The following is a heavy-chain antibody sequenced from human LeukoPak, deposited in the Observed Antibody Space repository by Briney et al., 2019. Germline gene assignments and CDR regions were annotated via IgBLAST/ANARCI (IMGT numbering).Heavy chain of an antibody. J-gene: IGHJ6*04. CDR2: IRAYNGNT. CDR1: GYTFTSYG. CDR3: ARERGRGYCSSTSCYWDYYYGMDV. Sequence: ASVKVSCKASGYTFTSYGISWVRQAPGQGLEWMGWIRAYNGNTNYAQKLQGRVTMTTDTSTSTAYMELRSLRSDDTAVYYCARERGRGYCSSTSCYWDYYYGMDVWGKGTTVTVSS. V-gene: IGHV1-18*04. D-gene: IGHD2-2*01.